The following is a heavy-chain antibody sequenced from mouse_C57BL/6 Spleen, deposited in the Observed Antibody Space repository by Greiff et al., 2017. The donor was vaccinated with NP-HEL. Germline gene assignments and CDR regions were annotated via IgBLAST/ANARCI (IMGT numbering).Heavy chain of an antibody. CDR3: ARLTTVGDAMDY. J-gene: IGHJ4*01. Sequence: VQLQQPGAELVMPGASVKLSCKASGYTFTSYWMHWVKQRPGQGLEWIGEIDPSDSYTNYNQKFKGKSTLTVDKSSSTAYMQLSSLTSEDSAVYYCARLTTVGDAMDYWGQGTSVTVSS. D-gene: IGHD1-1*01. CDR2: IDPSDSYT. CDR1: GYTFTSYW. V-gene: IGHV1-69*01.